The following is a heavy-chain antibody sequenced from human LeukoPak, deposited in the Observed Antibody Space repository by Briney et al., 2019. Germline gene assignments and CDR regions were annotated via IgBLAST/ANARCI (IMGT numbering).Heavy chain of an antibody. Sequence: PSETLSLTCAVYGGSFSGYYWSWIRQPPGKGLEWIGEINHSGSTNYNPSLKSRGTISVDTSKNQFSLKLSSVTAADTAVYYCARGLRKYSSSSSPVYWGQGTLVTVSS. D-gene: IGHD6-6*01. CDR3: ARGLRKYSSSSSPVY. J-gene: IGHJ4*02. CDR1: GGSFSGYY. V-gene: IGHV4-34*01. CDR2: INHSGST.